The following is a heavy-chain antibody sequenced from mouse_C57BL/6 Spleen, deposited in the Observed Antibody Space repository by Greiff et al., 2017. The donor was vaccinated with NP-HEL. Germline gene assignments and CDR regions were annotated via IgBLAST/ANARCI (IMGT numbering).Heavy chain of an antibody. J-gene: IGHJ2*01. Sequence: VQLKQSGPVLVKPGASVKMSCKASGYTFTDYYMNWVKQSHGKSLEWIGVINPYNGGTSYNQKFKGKATLTVDKSSSTAYMELNSLTSEDSAVYYCARDSHLDYWGQGTTLTVSS. V-gene: IGHV1-19*01. CDR1: GYTFTDYY. CDR2: INPYNGGT. CDR3: ARDSHLDY.